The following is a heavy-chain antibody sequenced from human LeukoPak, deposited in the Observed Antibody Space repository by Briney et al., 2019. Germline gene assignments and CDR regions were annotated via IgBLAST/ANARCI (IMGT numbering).Heavy chain of an antibody. J-gene: IGHJ6*03. CDR2: IIPIFGTA. D-gene: IGHD5-18*01. V-gene: IGHV1-69*05. CDR1: GGTFRSYA. CDR3: ARRHAGYSYGEPYYYYYMDV. Sequence: GALVQVSCKASGGTFRSYAISWVRQAPGQGLEWMGGIIPIFGTANYAQKFQGRVTITTDESTSTAYMELSSLRSEDTAVYYCARRHAGYSYGEPYYYYYMDVWGKRTTVTVSS.